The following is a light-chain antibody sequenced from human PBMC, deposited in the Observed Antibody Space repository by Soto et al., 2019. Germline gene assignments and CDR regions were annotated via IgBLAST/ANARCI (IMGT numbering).Light chain of an antibody. CDR3: SSYAGSNNLV. Sequence: SALTQPPSASGSPGQSVTISCTGTSSDVGGYNYVSWYQLHPGKAPKLIIYEVTKRPSGVPDRFSGSKSGSTASLTVSGLQAEDEADYYCSSYAGSNNLVFGGGTQLTVL. J-gene: IGLJ2*01. V-gene: IGLV2-8*01. CDR1: SSDVGGYNY. CDR2: EVT.